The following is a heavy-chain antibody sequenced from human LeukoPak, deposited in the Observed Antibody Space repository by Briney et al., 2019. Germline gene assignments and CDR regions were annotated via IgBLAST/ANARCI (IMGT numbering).Heavy chain of an antibody. CDR3: AVFWSGYSAT. V-gene: IGHV4-39*01. J-gene: IGHJ5*02. Sequence: SETLSLTCTVSGGSISSSSYYWGWIRQPPGKGLEWIGSIYYSGSTYYNPSLKSRVTISVDTSKNQFSLKLSSVTAADTAVYYCAVFWSGYSATWGQGNLVTVSS. CDR1: GGSISSSSYY. CDR2: IYYSGST. D-gene: IGHD3-3*01.